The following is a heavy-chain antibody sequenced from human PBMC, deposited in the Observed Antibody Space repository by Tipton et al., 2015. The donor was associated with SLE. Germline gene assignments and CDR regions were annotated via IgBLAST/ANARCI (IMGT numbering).Heavy chain of an antibody. CDR1: GGSISSYY. CDR3: ARGGVLGFHPSAFDI. CDR2: IYYSGSTNYSGST. Sequence: TLSLTCTVSGGSISSYYWSWIRQPPGKGLEWIGHIYYSGSTNYSGSTNYNPSLKSRVTISLDTSKNQFSLKLSSVTAADTAVYYCARGGVLGFHPSAFDIWGQGTMVTVSS. J-gene: IGHJ3*02. D-gene: IGHD3-10*01. V-gene: IGHV4-59*01.